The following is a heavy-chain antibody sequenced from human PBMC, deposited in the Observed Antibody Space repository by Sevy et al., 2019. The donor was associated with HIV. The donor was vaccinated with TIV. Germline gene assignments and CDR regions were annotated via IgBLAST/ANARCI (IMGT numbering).Heavy chain of an antibody. CDR2: IWYDGSNK. CDR3: AREVVPAAIYYGMDV. V-gene: IGHV3-33*01. CDR1: GFTFSSYG. Sequence: GSLRLSCAASGFTFSSYGMHWVRQAPGKGLEWVAVIWYDGSNKYYADSVKGRFTISRDNSKNTLYLQMNSLRAEDTAVYYCAREVVPAAIYYGMDVWGQGTTVTVSS. D-gene: IGHD2-2*01. J-gene: IGHJ6*02.